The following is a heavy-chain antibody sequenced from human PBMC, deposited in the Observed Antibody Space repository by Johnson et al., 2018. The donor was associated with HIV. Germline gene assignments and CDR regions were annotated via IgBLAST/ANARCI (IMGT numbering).Heavy chain of an antibody. CDR2: IRYDGSNK. V-gene: IGHV3-30*04. J-gene: IGHJ3*02. CDR1: GFTFSLYA. Sequence: QVQLVESGGGVVQPGRSLRLSCAASGFTFSLYAMHWVRQAPGKGLEWVAVIRYDGSNKYYADSVKGRFTISRDNSKNTLYLQMNSLRAEDTAVYYCAKALYSRHAFDIWGQGTMVTVSS. CDR3: AKALYSRHAFDI. D-gene: IGHD6-13*01.